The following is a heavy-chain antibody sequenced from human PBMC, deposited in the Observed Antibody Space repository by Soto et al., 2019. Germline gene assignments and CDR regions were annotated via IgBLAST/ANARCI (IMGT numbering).Heavy chain of an antibody. CDR3: ARFPGGWLYY. D-gene: IGHD6-19*01. CDR2: IYHSGST. CDR1: GYSISSGYY. J-gene: IGHJ4*02. Sequence: PSETLSLTCAVSGYSISSGYYWGWIRQPPGKGLEWIGSIYHSGSTYYNPSLKSRVTISVDTSKNQFSPKRSSVTAAATAVYYCARFPGGWLYYWGRGTLFTVSS. V-gene: IGHV4-38-2*01.